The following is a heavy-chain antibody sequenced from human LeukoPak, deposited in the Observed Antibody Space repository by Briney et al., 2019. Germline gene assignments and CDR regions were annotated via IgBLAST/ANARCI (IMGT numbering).Heavy chain of an antibody. V-gene: IGHV3-21*04. Sequence: GGSLRLSCAASGFTFSSYSMNWVRQAPGKGLEWVSSISSSSSYIYYADSVKGRFTISRDNAKNSLYLQMNSLRAEDTAVYYCAREDSSGYYAFQHWGQGTLVTVSS. J-gene: IGHJ1*01. CDR3: AREDSSGYYAFQH. CDR2: ISSSSSYI. D-gene: IGHD3-22*01. CDR1: GFTFSSYS.